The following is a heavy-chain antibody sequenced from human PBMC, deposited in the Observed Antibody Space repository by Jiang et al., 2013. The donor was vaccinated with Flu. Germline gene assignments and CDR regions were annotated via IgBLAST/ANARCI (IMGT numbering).Heavy chain of an antibody. V-gene: IGHV4-34*01. CDR3: ARRYGSGSYQPFDY. Sequence: LLKPSETLSLTCAVYGGSFSGYYWSWIRQPPGKGLEWIGEINHSGSTNYNPSLKSRVTISVDTSKNQFSLKLSSVTAADTAVYYCARRYGSGSYQPFDYWGQGTLVTVSS. CDR1: GGSFSGYY. D-gene: IGHD3-10*01. CDR2: INHSGST. J-gene: IGHJ4*02.